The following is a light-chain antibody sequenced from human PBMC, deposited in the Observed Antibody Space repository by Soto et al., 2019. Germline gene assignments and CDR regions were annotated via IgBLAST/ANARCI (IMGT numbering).Light chain of an antibody. CDR2: RAS. CDR1: QTLNIW. J-gene: IGKJ1*01. Sequence: DIQMTQSPFTLSASVGDRVTITCRASQTLNIWLAWYQQKPGKAPKLLIYRASSLETGVPSRFSGSGSGTEFTLSINRLQPDDFATYYCQQYKSDSRTLGQGTRVEV. V-gene: IGKV1-5*03. CDR3: QQYKSDSRT.